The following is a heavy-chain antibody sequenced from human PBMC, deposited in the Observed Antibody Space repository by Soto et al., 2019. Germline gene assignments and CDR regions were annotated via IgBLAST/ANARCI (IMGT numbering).Heavy chain of an antibody. J-gene: IGHJ6*02. Sequence: EVQLVESGGGLVQPGGSLRLSCAASGFTFSSYWMSWVRQAPGKGLEWVANIKQDGSEKYYVDSVKGRFTISRDNAKNSLYLQMNILRAEDTAVYYCARDRYDFWSGPLYYYGMDVWGQGTTVTVSS. CDR3: ARDRYDFWSGPLYYYGMDV. CDR1: GFTFSSYW. D-gene: IGHD3-3*01. V-gene: IGHV3-7*01. CDR2: IKQDGSEK.